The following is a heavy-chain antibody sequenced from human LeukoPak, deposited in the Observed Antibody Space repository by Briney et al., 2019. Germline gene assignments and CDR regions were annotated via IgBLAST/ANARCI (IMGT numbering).Heavy chain of an antibody. CDR3: ARINYSFYGMDV. J-gene: IGHJ6*02. D-gene: IGHD5-24*01. CDR1: GFTFSSYA. CDR2: ISGSGGST. V-gene: IGHV3-23*01. Sequence: GGSLRLSCAASGFTFSSYAMSWVRQAPGKGLEWVSAISGSGGSTYYADSVKGRFTISRDNAKNSLYLQMNSLRAEDTAVYYCARINYSFYGMDVWGQGTTVTVSS.